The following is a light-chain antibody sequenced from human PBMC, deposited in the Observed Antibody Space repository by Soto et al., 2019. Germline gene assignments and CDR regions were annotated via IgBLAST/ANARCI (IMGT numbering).Light chain of an antibody. Sequence: QSALTQPASVSGSPGQSITISCTGTSGDIGSYNLLFWYQQHAGKAPKLMIYEDTKRPSGVSDRFSASNSGTTASLTISGLEAEDEADYSCCSYAGRNSWVFGGGTKVTVL. CDR1: SGDIGSYNL. CDR3: CSYAGRNSWV. V-gene: IGLV2-23*01. J-gene: IGLJ3*02. CDR2: EDT.